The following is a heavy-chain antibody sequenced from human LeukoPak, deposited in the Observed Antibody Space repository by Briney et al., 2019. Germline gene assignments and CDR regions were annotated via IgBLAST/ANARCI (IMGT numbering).Heavy chain of an antibody. Sequence: SETLSLTCTVSGGSISSYYWSWIRQPPGKGLEWIGYIYYSGSTNYNPSLKSRVTISVDTSKNQFSLKLSSVTAADTAVYYCARPRDGYNLDYFDYWGQGTLVTVSS. CDR3: ARPRDGYNLDYFDY. J-gene: IGHJ4*02. D-gene: IGHD5-24*01. CDR2: IYYSGST. CDR1: GGSISSYY. V-gene: IGHV4-59*08.